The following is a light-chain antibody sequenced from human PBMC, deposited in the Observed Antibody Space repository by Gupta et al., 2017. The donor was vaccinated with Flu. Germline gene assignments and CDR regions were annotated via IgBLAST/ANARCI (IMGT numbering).Light chain of an antibody. CDR3: QHANSFPPT. J-gene: IGKJ3*01. CDR2: GAS. CDR1: HIISSW. V-gene: IGKV1-12*01. Sequence: DIQMTQSPSSVSASVGDRVTITCRASHIISSWLAWYHQKPGKAPKLLIYGASTLHSGVPSRFRGSGSGRVFTLTVTGLQTEDFGTYYCQHANSFPPTFGHGTKVDIK.